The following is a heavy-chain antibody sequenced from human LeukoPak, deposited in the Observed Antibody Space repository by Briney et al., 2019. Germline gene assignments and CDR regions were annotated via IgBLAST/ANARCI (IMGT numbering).Heavy chain of an antibody. Sequence: GGSLRLSCAASGFIFSRYDMNWVRQAPGKGLEWVSSISSSSSSIYYADSVKGRFTISRDNAKNSLYLQMNSLRAEDTSVYYCARSLYSGYDSFPFDYWGQGTLVTVSS. J-gene: IGHJ4*02. CDR2: ISSSSSSI. CDR3: ARSLYSGYDSFPFDY. V-gene: IGHV3-21*01. CDR1: GFIFSRYD. D-gene: IGHD5-12*01.